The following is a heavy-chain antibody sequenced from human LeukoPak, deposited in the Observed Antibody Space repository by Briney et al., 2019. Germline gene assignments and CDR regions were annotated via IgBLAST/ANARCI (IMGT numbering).Heavy chain of an antibody. Sequence: GASVKVSCKASGYTFTSYGISWVRQAPGQGLEWMGWISAYNGNTNYAQKLQGRVTMTTDTSTSTAYMELRSLRSDDTAAYYCARDRELRDFWSGYYILGVVPYYFDYWGQGTLVTVSS. CDR1: GYTFTSYG. J-gene: IGHJ4*02. D-gene: IGHD3-3*01. V-gene: IGHV1-18*01. CDR2: ISAYNGNT. CDR3: ARDRELRDFWSGYYILGVVPYYFDY.